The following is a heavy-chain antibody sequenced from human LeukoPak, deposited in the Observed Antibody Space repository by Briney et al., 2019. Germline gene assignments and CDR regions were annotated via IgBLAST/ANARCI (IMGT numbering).Heavy chain of an antibody. V-gene: IGHV3-30*18. CDR1: GFTFSSYG. D-gene: IGHD3-22*01. CDR3: AKCSYYYDSSGYSDDAFDI. J-gene: IGHJ3*02. CDR2: ISYDGSNK. Sequence: PGGSLRLSCAASGFTFSSYGMHWVRQAPGKGLEWVAVISYDGSNKYYADSVKGRFTISRDNSKNTLYLQMNSLRAEDTAVYYCAKCSYYYDSSGYSDDAFDIWGQGTMVTVSP.